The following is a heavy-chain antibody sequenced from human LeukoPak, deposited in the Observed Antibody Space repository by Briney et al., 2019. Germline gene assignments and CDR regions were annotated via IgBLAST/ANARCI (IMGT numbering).Heavy chain of an antibody. V-gene: IGHV3-74*01. D-gene: IGHD3-9*01. Sequence: GGPLRLSCAASGFTLSSYWIHWVRQAPGKGLVWVSTIKSDGSSTSYADSVKGRFTISRDNAKNTLYLQMTSLRAEDTAVYYCAKSILTGYYPTDYWGQGTLVTVSS. J-gene: IGHJ4*02. CDR1: GFTLSSYW. CDR3: AKSILTGYYPTDY. CDR2: IKSDGSST.